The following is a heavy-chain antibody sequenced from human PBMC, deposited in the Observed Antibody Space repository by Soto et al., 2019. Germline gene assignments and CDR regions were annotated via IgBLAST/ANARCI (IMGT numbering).Heavy chain of an antibody. CDR2: ISYDGSNK. CDR1: GFTFSSYG. V-gene: IGHV3-30*18. D-gene: IGHD3-10*02. J-gene: IGHJ4*02. CDR3: AKDGTYYYVTWYFDY. Sequence: GGSLRLSCAASGFTFSSYGMHWVRQAPGKGLEWVAVISYDGSNKYYADSVKGRFTISRDNSKNTLYLQMNSLRAEDTAVYYCAKDGTYYYVTWYFDYWGQGTLVTVSS.